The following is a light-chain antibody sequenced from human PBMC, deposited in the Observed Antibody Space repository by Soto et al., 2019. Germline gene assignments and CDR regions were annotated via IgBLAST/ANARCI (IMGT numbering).Light chain of an antibody. CDR2: AAS. CDR3: QQLNSYPL. CDR1: QGISSY. Sequence: DLPLTQSPSFLSASVGDRVTITCRASQGISSYLAWYQQKPGKAPKLLIYAASTLQSGVPSRFSGSGSGTEFTLTISSLQPEDFATYYCQQLNSYPLFGGGTKVEIK. J-gene: IGKJ4*01. V-gene: IGKV1-9*01.